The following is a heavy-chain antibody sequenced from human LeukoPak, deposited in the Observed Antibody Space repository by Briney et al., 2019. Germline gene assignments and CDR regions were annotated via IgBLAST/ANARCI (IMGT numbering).Heavy chain of an antibody. CDR1: GYTFTSYG. J-gene: IGHJ4*02. CDR3: ARGLGDYNTDWFPVSGY. CDR2: MNPGNGDT. V-gene: IGHV1-8*02. Sequence: ASVKVSCKASGYTFTSYGISWVRQAPGQGLEWMGWMNPGNGDTAYAQKFQGRVTMTRDTSMSTAYMELNNLGSEDTAIYYCARGLGDYNTDWFPVSGYWGQGTPVTVSS. D-gene: IGHD3-9*01.